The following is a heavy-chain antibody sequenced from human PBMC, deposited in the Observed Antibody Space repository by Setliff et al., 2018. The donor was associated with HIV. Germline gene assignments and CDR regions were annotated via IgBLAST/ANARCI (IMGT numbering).Heavy chain of an antibody. V-gene: IGHV4-34*01. CDR1: GGSFSDYY. CDR2: INHSGST. D-gene: IGHD1-7*01. J-gene: IGHJ5*01. Sequence: SETMSLTCAVYGGSFSDYYWSWIRQPPGKGLEWIGEINHSGSTNDNPSRKRRVTISVDTSNNQFSLKLNSVTAADTAVYYCARVRLELRQYWFDSWGQGSPVTVSS. CDR3: ARVRLELRQYWFDS.